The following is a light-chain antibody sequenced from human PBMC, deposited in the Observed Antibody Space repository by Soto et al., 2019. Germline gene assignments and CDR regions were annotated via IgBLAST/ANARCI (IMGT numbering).Light chain of an antibody. Sequence: QSVLTQPASVSGSPGQSITISRTGTSSDVGSYNLVSWYQQHPGKAPKLMIYEGSKRPSGVSNRFSGSKSGNTASLTISGLQAEDEADYYCCSYAGSRVFGGGTKLTVL. CDR1: SSDVGSYNL. CDR3: CSYAGSRV. V-gene: IGLV2-23*01. CDR2: EGS. J-gene: IGLJ3*02.